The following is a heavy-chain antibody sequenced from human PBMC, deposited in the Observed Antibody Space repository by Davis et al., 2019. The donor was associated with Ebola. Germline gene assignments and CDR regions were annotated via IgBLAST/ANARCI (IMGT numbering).Heavy chain of an antibody. J-gene: IGHJ5*02. CDR1: GFTFSSYW. CDR2: IYSGGST. CDR3: ARDRWGTHCSGGSCAGWFDP. Sequence: PGGSLRLSCAASGFTFSSYWMSWVRQAPGKGLEWVSVIYSGGSTYYADSVKGRFTISRDNSKNTLYLQMNSLRAEDTAVYYCARDRWGTHCSGGSCAGWFDPWGQGTLVTVSS. V-gene: IGHV3-66*02. D-gene: IGHD2-15*01.